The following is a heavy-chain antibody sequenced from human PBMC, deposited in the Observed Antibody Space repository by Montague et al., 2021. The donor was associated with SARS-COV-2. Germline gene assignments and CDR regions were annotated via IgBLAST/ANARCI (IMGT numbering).Heavy chain of an antibody. J-gene: IGHJ5*02. CDR2: INHSGST. CDR1: GGSFSGYY. V-gene: IGHV4-34*01. D-gene: IGHD6-13*01. Sequence: SETLSLTCAVYGGSFSGYYWSWIRQPPGKGLEWIGEINHSGSTNYNPSLKSRVTISVDTSKNQFSLKLSSVTAADTAMYYCASAGYSSSWYGARNWFDPWGQGTLVTVSS. CDR3: ASAGYSSSWYGARNWFDP.